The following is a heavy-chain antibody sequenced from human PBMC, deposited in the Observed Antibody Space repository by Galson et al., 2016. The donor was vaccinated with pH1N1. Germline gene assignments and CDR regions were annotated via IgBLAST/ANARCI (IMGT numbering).Heavy chain of an antibody. Sequence: SVEVSCKASGGTFTSYTITWVRQAPGQGLEWMGRMIPILGLSNYAQKFQGRVTITADKSRSTAYMELSSLKSEDTAVYFCARARGHAAMDPFDFWGQGTLVTVSS. V-gene: IGHV1-69*02. J-gene: IGHJ4*02. CDR2: MIPILGLS. CDR1: GGTFTSYT. D-gene: IGHD5-18*01. CDR3: ARARGHAAMDPFDF.